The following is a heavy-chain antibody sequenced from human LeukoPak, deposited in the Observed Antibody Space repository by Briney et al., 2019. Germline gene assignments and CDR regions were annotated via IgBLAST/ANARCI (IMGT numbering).Heavy chain of an antibody. D-gene: IGHD3-22*01. CDR1: GGTISSYY. CDR3: ARHSPYYYDSSGYVVDY. CDR2: IYYSGSS. V-gene: IGHV4-59*08. Sequence: SESLSLTCTVSGGTISSYYWSWIRQPPGKGLEWIGYIYYSGSSNYNPYLKSRVTISVDTSKNQFSLTLSSVTAADTAVYYCARHSPYYYDSSGYVVDYWGQGTLVTVSS. J-gene: IGHJ4*02.